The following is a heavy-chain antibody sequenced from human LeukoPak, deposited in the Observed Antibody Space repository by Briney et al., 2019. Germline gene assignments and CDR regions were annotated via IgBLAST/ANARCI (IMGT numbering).Heavy chain of an antibody. CDR3: ARLMKDDILTGYYMWFDY. D-gene: IGHD3-9*01. Sequence: SETLSLTCTDSGGSISSYYWSWIRQPAGKGLEWIGRIYTSGSTNYNPSLKSRVTTSVDTSKNQFSLKLSSVTAADTAVYYCARLMKDDILTGYYMWFDYWGQGTLVTVSS. CDR2: IYTSGST. V-gene: IGHV4-4*07. CDR1: GGSISSYY. J-gene: IGHJ4*02.